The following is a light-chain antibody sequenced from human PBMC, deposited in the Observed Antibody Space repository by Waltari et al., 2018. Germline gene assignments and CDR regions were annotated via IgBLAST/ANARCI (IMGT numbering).Light chain of an antibody. CDR1: QDNSTF. J-gene: IGKJ1*01. Sequence: DTQLPQSPASLPASVGATVTITCQASQDNSTFLVWYQQKPGKAPELLSSDASILEPGVPSPFRGGGAGSQFTYTSSGRQPEDIATYYGQQLNNAWAFGPGSKV. V-gene: IGKV1-33*01. CDR3: QQLNNAWA. CDR2: DAS.